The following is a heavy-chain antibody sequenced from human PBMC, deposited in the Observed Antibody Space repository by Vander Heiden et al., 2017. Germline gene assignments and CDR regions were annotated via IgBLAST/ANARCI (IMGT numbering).Heavy chain of an antibody. V-gene: IGHV3-33*06. CDR2: IWYDGSNK. CDR3: AKDIRAGTTNSAFDI. J-gene: IGHJ3*02. Sequence: QVQLVESGGGVVQHGRSLRLSCAASGCTFSSSGMQGVRQAPGKGRGWVAVIWYDGSNKYYADSGKGRFTISRDNAKNTLYMQMNRLRAEETAVYYCAKDIRAGTTNSAFDIWGQGTMVTVYS. D-gene: IGHD4-17*01. CDR1: GCTFSSSG.